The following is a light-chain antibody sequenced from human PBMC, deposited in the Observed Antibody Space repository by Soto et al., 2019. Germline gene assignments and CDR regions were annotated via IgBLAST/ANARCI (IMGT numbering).Light chain of an antibody. CDR1: SSDVGGYNY. J-gene: IGLJ2*01. CDR3: SSYTSSSTLTVV. V-gene: IGLV2-14*01. CDR2: EVS. Sequence: QSALTQPASVSGSPGQSITISCTGTSSDVGGYNYVSWYQQHPGKAPKLMIYEVSNRPSGVSNRFSGSKSGNTASLTISGLQAEDDADYYCSSYTSSSTLTVVFGGGTKLTVL.